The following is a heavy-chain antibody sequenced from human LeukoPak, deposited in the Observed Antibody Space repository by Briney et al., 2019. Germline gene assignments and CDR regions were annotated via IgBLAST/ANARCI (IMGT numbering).Heavy chain of an antibody. Sequence: ASVKVSCKASGYTFTSYGISWVRQAPGQGLEWMGWISAYNGNTNYAQKLQGRVTMTTDTSTSTAYMELRSLRSDDTAVYYCARSRGEIVVVPVVLDVWGQGTTVTVSS. V-gene: IGHV1-18*01. D-gene: IGHD2-2*01. CDR3: ARSRGEIVVVPVVLDV. J-gene: IGHJ6*02. CDR1: GYTFTSYG. CDR2: ISAYNGNT.